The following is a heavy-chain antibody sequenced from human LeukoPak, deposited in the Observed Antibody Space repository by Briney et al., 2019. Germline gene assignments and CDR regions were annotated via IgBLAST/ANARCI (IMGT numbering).Heavy chain of an antibody. V-gene: IGHV1-8*02. D-gene: IGHD3-10*01. J-gene: IGHJ5*02. CDR3: VRVSMVRGAAPYNWFDP. CDR2: MNPNSGNT. Sequence: GASVKVSCKASGYTFSSYDINWVRQATGQGLEWMGWMNPNSGNTGYAQKFQGRVTMTRNTSISTAYMELSSLRSEDTAVYYCVRVSMVRGAAPYNWFDPWGQGTLVTVSS. CDR1: GYTFSSYD.